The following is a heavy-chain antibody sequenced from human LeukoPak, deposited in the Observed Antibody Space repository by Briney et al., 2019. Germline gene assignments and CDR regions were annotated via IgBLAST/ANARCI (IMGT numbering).Heavy chain of an antibody. CDR2: ISGSGGST. D-gene: IGHD1-1*01. CDR1: GFTFSSYA. Sequence: GGSLRLSCAASGFTFSSYAMSWVRQAPGKGLEWVSAISGSGGSTYYADSVKGRFTISRDNSKNTLYLQMNSLRAEDTAVYYCAKDNFLEGGYYYYYMDVWGKGTTVTVSS. J-gene: IGHJ6*03. V-gene: IGHV3-23*01. CDR3: AKDNFLEGGYYYYYMDV.